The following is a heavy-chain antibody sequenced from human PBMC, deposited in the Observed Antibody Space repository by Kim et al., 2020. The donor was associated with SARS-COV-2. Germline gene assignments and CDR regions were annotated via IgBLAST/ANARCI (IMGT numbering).Heavy chain of an antibody. J-gene: IGHJ2*01. V-gene: IGHV4-34*01. D-gene: IGHD2-2*01. CDR2: GST. Sequence: GSTNYNPSLKSRVTISVDTSKNQFSLKLSSVTAADTAVYYCARGRYAFDLWGRGTLVTVSS. CDR3: ARGRYAFDL.